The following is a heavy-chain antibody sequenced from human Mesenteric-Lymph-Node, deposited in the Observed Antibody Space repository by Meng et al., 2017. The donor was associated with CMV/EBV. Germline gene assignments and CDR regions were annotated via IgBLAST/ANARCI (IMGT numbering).Heavy chain of an antibody. CDR1: GFTVSSNY. V-gene: IGHV3-11*04. J-gene: IGHJ6*02. Sequence: GESLKISCAASGFTVSSNYMSWVRQAPGKGLEWVAYMNSSGSITFYVDTVKGRLTVSRDNAMKSLHLQMDSLGDEDTAVYYCASDRGEDTGYSSNNNYYGMDVWGQGTTVTVSS. CDR3: ASDRGEDTGYSSNNNYYGMDV. CDR2: MNSSGSIT. D-gene: IGHD5-24*01.